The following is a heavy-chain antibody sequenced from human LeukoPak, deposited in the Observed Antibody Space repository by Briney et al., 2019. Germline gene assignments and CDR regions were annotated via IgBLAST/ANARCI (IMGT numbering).Heavy chain of an antibody. D-gene: IGHD5-12*01. CDR2: IAVTGGT. CDR1: GFTLSNYA. J-gene: IGHJ4*02. CDR3: ARESGYAVGDY. V-gene: IGHV3-23*01. Sequence: GGSLRLSCTASGFTLSNYAMSWVRQGSGKGLEWVSAIAVTGGTYHADSVRGRLTISRDSSKNTLYLQMSSLRAEDAGVYYCARESGYAVGDYWGQGTLVTVSS.